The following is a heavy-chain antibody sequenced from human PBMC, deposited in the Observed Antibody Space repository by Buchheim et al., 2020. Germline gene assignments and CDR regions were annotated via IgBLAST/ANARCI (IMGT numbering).Heavy chain of an antibody. J-gene: IGHJ6*02. CDR3: ARPLYGADGGHYYYGLDV. Sequence: QVQVVESGGGVVQPGRSLRLSCAASGFTLSIYAINWVRLAPGKGLAWVATISYDGTNRFYAGSVKGRFTISRDNSKNMVYLQMDSLRTEDTAVYYWARPLYGADGGHYYYGLDVWGQGTT. D-gene: IGHD4-17*01. V-gene: IGHV3-30-3*01. CDR2: ISYDGTNR. CDR1: GFTLSIYA.